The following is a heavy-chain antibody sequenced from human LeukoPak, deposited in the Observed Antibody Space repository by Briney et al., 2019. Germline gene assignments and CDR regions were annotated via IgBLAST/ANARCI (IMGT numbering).Heavy chain of an antibody. J-gene: IGHJ6*02. D-gene: IGHD6-19*01. V-gene: IGHV3-13*01. Sequence: GGSLRLSCAASGFTFSSYDMHWVRRATGKGLEWVSTIGTAGDTYYPGSVKGRFTISRENAKNSLYLQMNSLRAGDTAVYYCARGAVAGTAYYYYGMDVWGQGTTVTVSS. CDR3: ARGAVAGTAYYYYGMDV. CDR1: GFTFSSYD. CDR2: IGTAGDT.